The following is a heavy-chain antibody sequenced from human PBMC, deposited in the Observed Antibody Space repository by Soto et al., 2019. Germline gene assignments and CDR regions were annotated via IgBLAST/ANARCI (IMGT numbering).Heavy chain of an antibody. CDR1: GFTFSSYS. Sequence: PGGSLRLSCAASGFTFSSYSMNWVRQAPWKGLEWVSYISSSSSTIYYADSVKGRFPISRDNAKNSLYLQMNSLRDEDTAVYYCARESRFLEWLSLNWFDPWGQGT. V-gene: IGHV3-48*02. CDR2: ISSSSSTI. J-gene: IGHJ5*02. D-gene: IGHD3-3*01. CDR3: ARESRFLEWLSLNWFDP.